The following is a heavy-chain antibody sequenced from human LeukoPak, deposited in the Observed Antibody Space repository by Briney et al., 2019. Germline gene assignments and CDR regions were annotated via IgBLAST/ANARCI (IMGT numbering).Heavy chain of an antibody. Sequence: ASVKVSCKASGYTFTGYYMHWVRQAPGQGLEWMGIINPSGGSTSYAQKFQGRVTMTRDTSTSTVYMELSSLRPEDTAVYYCARDAIVVVAATPGMDVWGQGTTVTVSS. V-gene: IGHV1-46*01. J-gene: IGHJ6*02. CDR1: GYTFTGYY. CDR2: INPSGGST. D-gene: IGHD2-15*01. CDR3: ARDAIVVVAATPGMDV.